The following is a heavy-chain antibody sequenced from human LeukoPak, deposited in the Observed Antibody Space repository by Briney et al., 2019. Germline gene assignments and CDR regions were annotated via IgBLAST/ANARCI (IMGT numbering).Heavy chain of an antibody. CDR1: GGSFSGYY. J-gene: IGHJ4*02. CDR2: INHSGST. D-gene: IGHD3-3*01. V-gene: IGHV4-34*01. Sequence: SETLSLTCAVYGGSFSGYYWSWIRQPPGKGLEWIGEINHSGSTNYNPSLKSRVTISVDTSKNQFSLKLSSVTAADTAVYYCARRRSPPYDFWSGYYTGAPGPGEYYFDYWGQGTLVTVSS. CDR3: ARRRSPPYDFWSGYYTGAPGPGEYYFDY.